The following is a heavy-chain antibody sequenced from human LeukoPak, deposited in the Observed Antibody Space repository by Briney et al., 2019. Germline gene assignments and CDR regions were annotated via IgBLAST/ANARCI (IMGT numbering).Heavy chain of an antibody. Sequence: SVKVSCKASGGTFSSYAISWVRQAPGQGLEWMGGIIPIFGTANYAQKFQGRVTITADESTSTAYMELSSLRTEDTAVYYCARAPPSYYDSSGYHDHWGQGTLVTVSS. CDR1: GGTFSSYA. D-gene: IGHD3-22*01. J-gene: IGHJ4*02. CDR3: ARAPPSYYDSSGYHDH. CDR2: IIPIFGTA. V-gene: IGHV1-69*13.